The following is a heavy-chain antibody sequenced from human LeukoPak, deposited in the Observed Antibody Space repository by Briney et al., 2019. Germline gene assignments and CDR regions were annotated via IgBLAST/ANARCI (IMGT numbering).Heavy chain of an antibody. V-gene: IGHV3-30*18. Sequence: GGSLRLSCAASGFTVSSNYMSWVRQAPGKGLEWVAVISYDGSNKYYADSVKGRFTISRDNSKNTLYLQMNSLRAEDTAVYYCAKEGCGGDCYDNYYYYGMDVWGQGTTVTVSS. CDR1: GFTVSSNY. CDR3: AKEGCGGDCYDNYYYYGMDV. J-gene: IGHJ6*02. D-gene: IGHD2-21*02. CDR2: ISYDGSNK.